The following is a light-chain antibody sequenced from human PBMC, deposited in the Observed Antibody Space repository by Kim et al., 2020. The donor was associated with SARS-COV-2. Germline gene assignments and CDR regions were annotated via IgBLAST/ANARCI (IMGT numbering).Light chain of an antibody. Sequence: DIQMTQSPSSLSASVGDRVTITCRASQGISIYLAWYQQKPGKDPRLLIYAASTLQSGVPSRFSGSGSGTDFTLSISSLQPGDVSTYYCKNHNRAREFTFGPGTKVDIK. CDR3: KNHNRAREFT. V-gene: IGKV1-27*01. CDR2: AAS. J-gene: IGKJ3*01. CDR1: QGISIY.